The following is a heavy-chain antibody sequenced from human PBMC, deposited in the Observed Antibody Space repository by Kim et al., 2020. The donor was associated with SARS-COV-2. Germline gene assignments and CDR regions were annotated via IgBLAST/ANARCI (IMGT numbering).Heavy chain of an antibody. J-gene: IGHJ4*02. V-gene: IGHV4-59*01. Sequence: SETLSLTCTVSGGSIRSYYWSWIRQPPGKGLEWIGHIYYSGSTKYNPSLKSRVTISVDMSKNQFSLKLSSVTAADTAMYYCASRSSGSYPVDHWGQGTLVTVSS. CDR1: GGSIRSYY. D-gene: IGHD3-22*01. CDR2: IYYSGST. CDR3: ASRSSGSYPVDH.